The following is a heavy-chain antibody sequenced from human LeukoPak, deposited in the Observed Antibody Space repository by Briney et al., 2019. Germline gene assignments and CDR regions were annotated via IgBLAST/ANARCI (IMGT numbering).Heavy chain of an antibody. J-gene: IGHJ3*02. Sequence: PGGSLRLSCAASGFTFSDYYMSWIRQAPGKGLEWVSYISSSGSTIYYADSVKGRFTISRDNAKNSLYLQMNSLRAEDTAVYYCARDSVDTAMVGYAFDIWGQGTMVTVSS. CDR3: ARDSVDTAMVGYAFDI. V-gene: IGHV3-11*01. D-gene: IGHD5-18*01. CDR1: GFTFSDYY. CDR2: ISSSGSTI.